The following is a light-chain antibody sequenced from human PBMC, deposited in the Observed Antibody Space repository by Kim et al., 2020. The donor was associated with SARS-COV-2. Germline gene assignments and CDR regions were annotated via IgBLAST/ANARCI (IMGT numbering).Light chain of an antibody. V-gene: IGLV6-57*02. J-gene: IGLJ2*01. CDR1: SGSIASNY. CDR3: QSYDSSNYVV. Sequence: NFMLTQPHSVSESPGKTVTISCTGSSGSIASNYVQWYQQRPGSAPTTVIYEDDQRPSGVPDRFSGSIDSSSNSASLTISGLKTDDEADYYCQSYDSSNYVVFGGGTKLTVL. CDR2: EDD.